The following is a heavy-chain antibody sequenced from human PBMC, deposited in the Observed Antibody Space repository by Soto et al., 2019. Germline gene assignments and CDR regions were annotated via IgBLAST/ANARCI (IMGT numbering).Heavy chain of an antibody. CDR1: GFTFSSYW. V-gene: IGHV3-74*01. Sequence: GGSLRLSCAASGFTFSSYWMHWVRQAPGRGLVWVSRTNSDGSDTSYADSAKGRFTISRDNAKNTLYLQMNSLRAEDTAVYYCARDRGWSLFDYWGQGTLVTVSS. J-gene: IGHJ4*02. CDR3: ARDRGWSLFDY. CDR2: TNSDGSDT. D-gene: IGHD6-19*01.